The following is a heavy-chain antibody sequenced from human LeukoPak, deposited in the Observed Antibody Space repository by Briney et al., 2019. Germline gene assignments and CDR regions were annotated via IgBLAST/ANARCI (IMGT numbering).Heavy chain of an antibody. J-gene: IGHJ3*02. D-gene: IGHD2-8*01. V-gene: IGHV5-51*01. CDR1: GYTFTSYW. CDR3: ARQKWSPAFDI. CDR2: IYPGDSDT. Sequence: ASVKVSCKASGYTFTSYWIGWVRQMPGKGLEWMGIIYPGDSDTRYSPSFQGQVTISADKSISTAYLQWSSLKASDTAMYYCARQKWSPAFDIWGQGTMVTVSS.